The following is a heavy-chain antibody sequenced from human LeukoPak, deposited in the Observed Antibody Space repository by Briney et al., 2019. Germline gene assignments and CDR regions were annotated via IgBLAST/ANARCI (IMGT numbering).Heavy chain of an antibody. V-gene: IGHV1-69*13. CDR3: ARVARFLEWLLPSLNYGMDV. J-gene: IGHJ6*02. D-gene: IGHD3-3*01. Sequence: ASVKVSCKASGGTFSSYAISWVRQAPGQGLEWMGGIIPIFGTANYAQKFQGGVTITADESTSTAYMELSSLRSEDTAVYYCARVARFLEWLLPSLNYGMDVWGQGTTVTVSS. CDR2: IIPIFGTA. CDR1: GGTFSSYA.